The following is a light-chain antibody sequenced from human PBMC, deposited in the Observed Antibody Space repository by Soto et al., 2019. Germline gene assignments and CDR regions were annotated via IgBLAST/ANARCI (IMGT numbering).Light chain of an antibody. CDR2: DVS. V-gene: IGLV2-11*01. CDR3: CSYAGTYNFWV. J-gene: IGLJ3*02. CDR1: DSDIGGYNY. Sequence: QSALTQPRSVSGSRGQSVTISCTGTDSDIGGYNYVSWYQQHPGKAPKVMIYDVSRRPSGVPDRFSGSKSSNTASLTISGLQAEDEADYYCCSYAGTYNFWVFGGGTKVTVL.